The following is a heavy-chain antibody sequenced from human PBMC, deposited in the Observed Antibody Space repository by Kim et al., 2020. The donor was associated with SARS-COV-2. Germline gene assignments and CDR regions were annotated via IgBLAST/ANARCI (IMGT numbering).Heavy chain of an antibody. J-gene: IGHJ4*02. Sequence: GGSLRLSCAASRFTFSSYTMSWVRQAPGKGLEWVSSINTSSIYIYYADSVRGRFTISRDNAKNSLYLQMNSLRAEDTAVYYCVRGRFVSGGSCYFDSWGQGTLVTVSS. D-gene: IGHD2-15*01. CDR1: RFTFSSYT. CDR3: VRGRFVSGGSCYFDS. CDR2: INTSSIYI. V-gene: IGHV3-21*01.